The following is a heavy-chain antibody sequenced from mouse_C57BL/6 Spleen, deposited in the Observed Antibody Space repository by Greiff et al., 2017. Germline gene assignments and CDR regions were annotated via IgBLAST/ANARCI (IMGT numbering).Heavy chain of an antibody. V-gene: IGHV1-7*01. CDR3: ARDRRYDDYAMDY. D-gene: IGHD2-12*01. CDR2: INPSSGYT. CDR1: GYPFTSYW. J-gene: IGHJ4*01. Sequence: QVQLQQSGAELAKPGASVQLSCKASGYPFTSYWMHWVKQRPGQGLEWIGYINPSSGYTKYNQKFKDKATLTADKSSSTAYMQLSSLTYEDSAVYYCARDRRYDDYAMDYWGQGTSVTVSS.